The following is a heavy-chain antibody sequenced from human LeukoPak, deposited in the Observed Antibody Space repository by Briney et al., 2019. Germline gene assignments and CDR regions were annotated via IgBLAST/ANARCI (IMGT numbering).Heavy chain of an antibody. CDR2: INHSGST. Sequence: SETLSLTCAGYGGSFSGYYWSWIRQPPGKGLEWIGEINHSGSTNYNPSLKSRVTISVDTSKNQFSLKLSSVTAADTAVYYCARGNRYSYGYFGYFDYWGQGTLVTVSS. CDR1: GGSFSGYY. CDR3: ARGNRYSYGYFGYFDY. V-gene: IGHV4-34*01. D-gene: IGHD5-18*01. J-gene: IGHJ4*02.